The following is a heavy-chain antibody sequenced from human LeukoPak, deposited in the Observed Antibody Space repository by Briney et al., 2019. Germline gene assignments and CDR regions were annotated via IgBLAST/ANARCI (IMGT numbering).Heavy chain of an antibody. V-gene: IGHV4-4*02. CDR1: GGSINTGNW. D-gene: IGHD6-13*01. Sequence: SETLSLTCTVSGGSINTGNWWTWVRQSPDKGLEWIGEIYHSGSTNYNPSLKSRVTISVDKSKNQFSLKLSSVTAADTAVYYCAAAADPYYFDYWGQGTLVTVSS. J-gene: IGHJ4*02. CDR2: IYHSGST. CDR3: AAAADPYYFDY.